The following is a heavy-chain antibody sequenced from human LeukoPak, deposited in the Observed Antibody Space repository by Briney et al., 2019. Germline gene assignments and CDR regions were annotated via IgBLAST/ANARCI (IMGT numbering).Heavy chain of an antibody. CDR3: AREYYYDSSDVIGL. CDR1: GFTFSDYY. V-gene: IGHV3-11*01. Sequence: GGSLRLSCAASGFTFSDYYMSWIRQAPGKGLEWVSYISSSGSTIYYADSVKGRFTISRDNAKNSLYLQMNSLRAEDTAVYYCAREYYYDSSDVIGLWGQGTLVTVSS. J-gene: IGHJ4*02. CDR2: ISSSGSTI. D-gene: IGHD3-22*01.